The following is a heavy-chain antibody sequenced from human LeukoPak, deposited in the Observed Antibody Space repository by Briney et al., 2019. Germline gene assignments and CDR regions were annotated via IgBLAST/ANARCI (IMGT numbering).Heavy chain of an antibody. CDR2: TYYKSKWYN. CDR3: ARGGQGDGYSADEAFDL. V-gene: IGHV6-1*01. CDR1: GDSVSSNSVI. J-gene: IGHJ3*01. D-gene: IGHD5-24*01. Sequence: SQTLSLTCDISGDSVSSNSVIWNWIRQSPSRGLEWLGRTYYKSKWYNDYATSVQSRITINSDTSRNQFSLQLNSVTPEDTAVYYCARGGQGDGYSADEAFDLWGQGTMVTVSS.